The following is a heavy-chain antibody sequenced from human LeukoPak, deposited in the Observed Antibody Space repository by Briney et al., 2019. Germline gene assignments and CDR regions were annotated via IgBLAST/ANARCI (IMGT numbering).Heavy chain of an antibody. Sequence: GGSLRLSCAVSGFIFDDYAMHWVRQAPGKGLEWVSAISGSGGSTYYADSVKGRFTISRDNSKNTLYLQMNSLRVEDTAVYYCARDPSGTVDYWGQGTVVTVSS. V-gene: IGHV3-23*01. CDR3: ARDPSGTVDY. CDR2: ISGSGGST. J-gene: IGHJ4*02. D-gene: IGHD1-1*01. CDR1: GFIFDDYA.